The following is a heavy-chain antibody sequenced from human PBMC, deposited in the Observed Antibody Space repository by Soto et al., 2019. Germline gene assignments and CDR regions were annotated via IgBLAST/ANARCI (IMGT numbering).Heavy chain of an antibody. Sequence: PSETLSLTCTVSGGSISSSSYYWGWIRQPPGKGLEWIGSIYYSGSTYYNPSLKSRVTISVDTSKNQFSLKLSSLRSEDTAVYYCARDLRGAARLWFDPWGQGTLVTVSS. D-gene: IGHD6-6*01. V-gene: IGHV4-39*07. J-gene: IGHJ5*02. CDR2: IYYSGST. CDR3: ARDLRGAARLWFDP. CDR1: GGSISSSSYY.